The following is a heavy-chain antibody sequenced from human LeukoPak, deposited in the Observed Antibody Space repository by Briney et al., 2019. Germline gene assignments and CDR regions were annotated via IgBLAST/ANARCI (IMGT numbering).Heavy chain of an antibody. J-gene: IGHJ4*02. CDR1: GLTFSVAG. Sequence: QPGGSLRLSCAASGLTFSVAGMHWVRQAPGKGLEWVSAITGNGGSTYYADSVKGRFTISRDNSKSTLYLQMNRLRAEDTAIYYCAKRSCSGTTCYPLDYWGQGTLFTVSS. CDR2: ITGNGGST. D-gene: IGHD6-19*01. V-gene: IGHV3-23*01. CDR3: AKRSCSGTTCYPLDY.